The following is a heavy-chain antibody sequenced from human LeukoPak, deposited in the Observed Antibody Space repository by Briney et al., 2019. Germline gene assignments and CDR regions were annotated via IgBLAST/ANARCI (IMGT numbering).Heavy chain of an antibody. CDR1: GFSFSAYG. D-gene: IGHD6-13*01. CDR2: IWYDGSSK. CDR3: ARSQSSSLIDY. V-gene: IGHV3-33*01. Sequence: RSLRLSCAASGFSFSAYGVHWVRQAPGKGLGWVAVIWYDGSSKDYADSVKGRFTLSRDNSKNTLYLQMNSLTVEDTAVYYCARSQSSSLIDYWGQGTLVTVSS. J-gene: IGHJ4*02.